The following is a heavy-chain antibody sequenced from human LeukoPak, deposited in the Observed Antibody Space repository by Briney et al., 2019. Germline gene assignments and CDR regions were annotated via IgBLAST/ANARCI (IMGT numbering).Heavy chain of an antibody. CDR2: ISSSSSYI. D-gene: IGHD3-3*01. Sequence: GGSLRLSCAASGFTFSSYSMNWVGQAPGSGREGVSSISSSSSYIYYADSVKGRFSISRDNAKNSQYLQMNSLRAEDTGVYYCARVGLYYDKWFDAWGQGSLVTVYS. CDR3: ARVGLYYDKWFDA. CDR1: GFTFSSYS. V-gene: IGHV3-21*01. J-gene: IGHJ5*02.